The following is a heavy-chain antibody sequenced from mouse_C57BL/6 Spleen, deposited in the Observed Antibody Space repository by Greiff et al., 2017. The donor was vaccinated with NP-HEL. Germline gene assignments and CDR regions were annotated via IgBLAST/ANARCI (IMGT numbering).Heavy chain of an antibody. J-gene: IGHJ3*01. D-gene: IGHD2-4*01. CDR1: GFTFSSYA. CDR3: AREAMITRAGLAY. Sequence: EVQRVESGGGLVKPGGSLKLSCAASGFTFSSYAMSWVRQTPEKRLEWVATISDGGSYTYYPDNVKGRFTISRDNAKNNLYRQMSHLKSEDTAMYYWAREAMITRAGLAYWGQGTLVTVSA. CDR2: ISDGGSYT. V-gene: IGHV5-4*01.